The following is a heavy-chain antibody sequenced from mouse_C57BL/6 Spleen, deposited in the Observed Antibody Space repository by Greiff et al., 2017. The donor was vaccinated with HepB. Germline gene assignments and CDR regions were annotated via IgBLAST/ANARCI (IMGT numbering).Heavy chain of an antibody. CDR3: ARADDGYYTLFAY. Sequence: DVHLVESGGGLVKPGGSLKLSCAASGFTFSSYAMSWVRQTPEKRLEWVATISDGGSYTYYPDNVKGRFTISRDNAKNNLYLQMSHLKSEDTAMYYCARADDGYYTLFAYWGQGTLVTVSA. CDR2: ISDGGSYT. D-gene: IGHD2-3*01. J-gene: IGHJ3*01. CDR1: GFTFSSYA. V-gene: IGHV5-4*01.